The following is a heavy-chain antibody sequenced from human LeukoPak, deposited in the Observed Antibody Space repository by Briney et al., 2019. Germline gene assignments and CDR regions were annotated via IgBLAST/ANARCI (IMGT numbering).Heavy chain of an antibody. CDR3: ARATAFLLWFGELMGAFDI. Sequence: ASVKVSCKASGYTFTGYYMHWVRQAPGQGLERMGWINPNSGGTNYAQKFQGRVTMTRDTSISTAYMELSRLRSGDTAVYYCARATAFLLWFGELMGAFDIWGQGTMVTVSS. D-gene: IGHD3-10*01. J-gene: IGHJ3*02. CDR2: INPNSGGT. CDR1: GYTFTGYY. V-gene: IGHV1-2*02.